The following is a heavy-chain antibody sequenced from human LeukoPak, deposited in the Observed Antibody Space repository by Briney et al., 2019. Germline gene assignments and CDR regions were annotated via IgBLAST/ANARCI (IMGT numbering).Heavy chain of an antibody. J-gene: IGHJ4*02. CDR3: AKDYGGYSYGSPFDY. Sequence: GGSLRLSCAASGFTFSSYGMHWVRQAPGKGLEWVAVISYDGSNKYYADSVKGRITISRDNSKNTLYLQMNSLRAEDTAVYYCAKDYGGYSYGSPFDYWGQGTLVTVSS. CDR1: GFTFSSYG. D-gene: IGHD5-18*01. V-gene: IGHV3-30*18. CDR2: ISYDGSNK.